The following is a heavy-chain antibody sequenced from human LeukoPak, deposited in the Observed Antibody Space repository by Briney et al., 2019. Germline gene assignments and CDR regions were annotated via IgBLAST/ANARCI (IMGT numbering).Heavy chain of an antibody. V-gene: IGHV4-34*01. CDR3: ARYPASSIAAAGIRS. CDR2: INHSGST. D-gene: IGHD6-13*01. CDR1: GGSFSGYY. Sequence: SETLSLTCAVYGGSFSGYYWSWVRQPPGKGLEWIGEINHSGSTNYNPSLKSRVTISVDTSKNQFSLKLSSVTAADTAVYYCARYPASSIAAAGIRSWGQGTLVTVSS. J-gene: IGHJ4*02.